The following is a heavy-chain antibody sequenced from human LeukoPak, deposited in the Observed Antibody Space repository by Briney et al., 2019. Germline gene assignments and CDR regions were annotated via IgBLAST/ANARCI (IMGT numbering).Heavy chain of an antibody. J-gene: IGHJ4*02. D-gene: IGHD6-13*01. V-gene: IGHV1-2*06. CDR2: INCITGDT. CDR1: GYTFTGYY. Sequence: ASVTVSCKASGYTFTGYYIHWVRQAPRQGLEWMGRINCITGDTRSAQKFQGRVTMTRDTSISTAYMQLSSLRSDDTAVYYCAREIAATGAAVDYWGQGILVTVSS. CDR3: AREIAATGAAVDY.